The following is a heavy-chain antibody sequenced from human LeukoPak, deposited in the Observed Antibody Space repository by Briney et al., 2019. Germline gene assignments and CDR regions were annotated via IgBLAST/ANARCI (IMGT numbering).Heavy chain of an antibody. CDR1: GFTFGSYA. D-gene: IGHD6-19*01. J-gene: IGHJ3*02. Sequence: GGSLRLSCAASGFTFGSYAMSWVRQAPGKGLEWVSAISGSGGSTYYADSVKGRFTISRDNSKNTLYLQMNSLRAEDTAVYYCAKDRDSSGWADAFDIWGQGTMVTVSS. CDR2: ISGSGGST. V-gene: IGHV3-23*01. CDR3: AKDRDSSGWADAFDI.